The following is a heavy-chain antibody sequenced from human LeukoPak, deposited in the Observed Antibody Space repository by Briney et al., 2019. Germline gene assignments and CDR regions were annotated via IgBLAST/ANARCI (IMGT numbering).Heavy chain of an antibody. V-gene: IGHV1-18*01. CDR1: GYTFTSYG. D-gene: IGHD3-9*01. CDR3: ARDYDILTGYPPGDY. J-gene: IGHJ4*02. Sequence: ASVKVSCKASGYTFTSYGISWVRQAPGQGLEWMGWISAYNGNTNYAQKLQGRVTMTTDTSTSTAYMELRSLRSDDTAVYYCARDYDILTGYPPGDYWGQGTLVTVSS. CDR2: ISAYNGNT.